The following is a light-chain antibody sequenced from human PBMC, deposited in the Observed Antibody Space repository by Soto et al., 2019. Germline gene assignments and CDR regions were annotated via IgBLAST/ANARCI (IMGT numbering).Light chain of an antibody. J-gene: IGKJ2*01. CDR1: QSVSNSS. CDR2: AAS. CDR3: QVYGNSPMYT. Sequence: EIVLTQSPGTLSLSPGERATCSCRASQSVSNSSLAWYHQKPGQAPRLLLFAASRRATGIPDTFSGSGSGTDFTLTISRLEPADFAVYYCQVYGNSPMYTFGQGTRLELK. V-gene: IGKV3-20*01.